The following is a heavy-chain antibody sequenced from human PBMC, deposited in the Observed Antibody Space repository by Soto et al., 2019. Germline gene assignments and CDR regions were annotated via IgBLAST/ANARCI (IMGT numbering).Heavy chain of an antibody. J-gene: IGHJ6*03. Sequence: SQTLSLTCAVYGGSFSGYYWSWIRQPPGKGLEWIGEINHSGSTNYNPSLKSRVTISVDTSKNQFSLKLSSVTAADTAVYYCARGFKVGVIFGGTMDVWGKGTTVTVSS. CDR1: GGSFSGYY. CDR3: ARGFKVGVIFGGTMDV. CDR2: INHSGST. V-gene: IGHV4-34*01. D-gene: IGHD3-3*01.